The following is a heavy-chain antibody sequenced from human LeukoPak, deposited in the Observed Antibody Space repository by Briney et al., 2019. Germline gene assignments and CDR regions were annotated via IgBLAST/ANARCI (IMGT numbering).Heavy chain of an antibody. J-gene: IGHJ4*02. CDR3: TRAVQHDFGR. V-gene: IGHV3-74*01. Sequence: GGSLRLSCAASGFTFSNYWMHWVRQGPGKGLVWVSHINSGGSDTNYADSVEGRFTISRDNAKNTLYLQMHSLRAEDTAVYYCTRAVQHDFGRWGQGTMVTVSS. CDR2: INSGGSDT. D-gene: IGHD3/OR15-3a*01. CDR1: GFTFSNYW.